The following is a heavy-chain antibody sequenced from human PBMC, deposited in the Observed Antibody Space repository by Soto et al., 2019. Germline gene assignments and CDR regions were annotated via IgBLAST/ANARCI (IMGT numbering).Heavy chain of an antibody. CDR3: ARAPRDWGFDY. D-gene: IGHD7-27*01. Sequence: QVQLVQSGADVKKPGASVKVSCKASGYTFTSYDINWVRQATGQGPEWMGWMNPNSGNTGYAQKFQGRVTMTRSTSISTAYMELSSLRSDDTAVSYCARAPRDWGFDYWGTGTLVTVSS. V-gene: IGHV1-8*01. CDR2: MNPNSGNT. CDR1: GYTFTSYD. J-gene: IGHJ4*02.